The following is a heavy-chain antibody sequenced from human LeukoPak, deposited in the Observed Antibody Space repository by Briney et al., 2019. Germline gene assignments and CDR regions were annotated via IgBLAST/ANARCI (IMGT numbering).Heavy chain of an antibody. D-gene: IGHD3-3*01. CDR3: ARAPTNDFWSAYYDY. J-gene: IGHJ4*02. CDR2: ISAYNGNT. Sequence: ASVKVSCKASGYTFTSYGISWVRQAPGKGLEWMGWISAYNGNTNYAQKVQGRVTMTTDTSTSTAYMGLRSLRSDDTAVYYCARAPTNDFWSAYYDYWGQGTLVTVSS. V-gene: IGHV1-18*01. CDR1: GYTFTSYG.